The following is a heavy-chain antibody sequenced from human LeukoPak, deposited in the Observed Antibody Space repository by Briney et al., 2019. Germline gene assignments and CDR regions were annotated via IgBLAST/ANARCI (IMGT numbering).Heavy chain of an antibody. J-gene: IGHJ4*02. CDR1: GGSISSYY. CDR2: IYYSGST. V-gene: IGHV4-59*01. Sequence: SETLSLTCTVSGGSISSYYWSWIRQPPGKGLEWIGYIYYSGSTNYNPSLKSRVTISVDTSENQFSLKLSSVTAADTAVYYCARGHPGWGRYRLFDYWGQGTLVTVSS. CDR3: ARGHPGWGRYRLFDY. D-gene: IGHD3-16*02.